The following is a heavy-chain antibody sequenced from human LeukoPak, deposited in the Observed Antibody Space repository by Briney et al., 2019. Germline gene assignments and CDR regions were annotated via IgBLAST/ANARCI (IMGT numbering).Heavy chain of an antibody. CDR2: IHPSDSDT. D-gene: IGHD3-22*01. V-gene: IGHV5-10-1*01. CDR1: GYSFTTYW. Sequence: GESLKISCKGSGYSFTTYWISWVRQMPGEGPEWMGRIHPSDSDTYYSPSFQGHVTFSTDKSISTAYLQWTSLKASDTAIYFCARHYYNDNTLLDFWGQGTLVTVSS. CDR3: ARHYYNDNTLLDF. J-gene: IGHJ4*02.